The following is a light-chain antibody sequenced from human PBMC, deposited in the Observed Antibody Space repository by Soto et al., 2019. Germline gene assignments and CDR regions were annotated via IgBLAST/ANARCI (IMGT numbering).Light chain of an antibody. CDR3: TSYTGSPPLHIV. V-gene: IGLV2-14*01. Sequence: QSVLTQPASVSGSPGQSITISCTGTSSDVGGYNYVSWYQQHPGKAPKLLIYDVSNRPSGASNRFSGSKSGNTASLTISGLRAEDEVDNSGTSYTGSPPLHIVLGTGTRVTVL. CDR1: SSDVGGYNY. J-gene: IGLJ1*01. CDR2: DVS.